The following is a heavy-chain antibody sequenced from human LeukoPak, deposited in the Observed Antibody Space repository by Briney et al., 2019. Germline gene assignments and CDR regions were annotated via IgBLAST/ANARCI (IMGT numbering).Heavy chain of an antibody. CDR3: ARGALTAVTYYFDY. Sequence: SETLSLTCAVSGGSISSSNWWSWVRQPPGKGLEWIGEIYHSGSTNYNPSLKSRVTISVDKSKNKFSLKLSSVTAEDTAVYYCARGALTAVTYYFDYWGQGTLVTVSS. CDR1: GGSISSSNW. CDR2: IYHSGST. V-gene: IGHV4-4*02. J-gene: IGHJ4*02. D-gene: IGHD4-17*01.